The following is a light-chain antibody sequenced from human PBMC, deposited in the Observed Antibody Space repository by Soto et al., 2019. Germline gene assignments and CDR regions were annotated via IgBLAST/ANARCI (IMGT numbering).Light chain of an antibody. Sequence: EIVLTQSPGTLSLSPGERATLSCRASQSVSSNLAWCQQKPGQAPRLLIYGASSRATGIPDRFSGSGSGTDFTLTISRLEPEDFAVYYCQQYGSPPQTFGQGTKVDIK. CDR1: QSVSSN. CDR2: GAS. J-gene: IGKJ1*01. CDR3: QQYGSPPQT. V-gene: IGKV3-20*01.